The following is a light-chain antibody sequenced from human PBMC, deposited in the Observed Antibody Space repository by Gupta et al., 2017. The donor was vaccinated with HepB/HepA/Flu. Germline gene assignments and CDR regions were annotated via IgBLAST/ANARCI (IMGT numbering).Light chain of an antibody. Sequence: DIQITQSPSYLSASVGDRVTITCRASQSSSSYLDWYQQKPGKAPKLLIYAASSVQSGVPSRFSGSGSGTDFTLTISRLQPEDFATYYCQQRDSFPCTFGQGTKVEIK. J-gene: IGKJ2*02. V-gene: IGKV1-39*01. CDR2: AAS. CDR1: QSSSSY. CDR3: QQRDSFPCT.